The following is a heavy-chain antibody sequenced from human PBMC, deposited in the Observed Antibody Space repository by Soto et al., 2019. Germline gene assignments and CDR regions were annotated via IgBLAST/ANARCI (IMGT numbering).Heavy chain of an antibody. Sequence: SETLSLTCTVSGGSISSSSYYWGWIRQPPGKGLEWIGSIYYSGSTYYNPSLKSRVTISVDTSKNQFSLKLSSVTAADTAVYYCARHPGYCSSTSCNESWFDFWGQGTLVTVSS. CDR3: ARHPGYCSSTSCNESWFDF. CDR2: IYYSGST. J-gene: IGHJ4*02. V-gene: IGHV4-39*01. CDR1: GGSISSSSYY. D-gene: IGHD2-2*01.